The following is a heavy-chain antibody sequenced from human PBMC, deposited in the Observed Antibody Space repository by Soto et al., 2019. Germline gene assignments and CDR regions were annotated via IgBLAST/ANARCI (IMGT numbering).Heavy chain of an antibody. V-gene: IGHV3-30*18. CDR3: AKDTYYHDSTGYYVFDY. D-gene: IGHD3-22*01. Sequence: QVQLVESGGGVVQPGRSLRLSCAASGSTFRSFGMHWVRQARGKGLEWVAAISYDGSNKSYVDSVKGRFTISRDNSDNTLYLQMNSLRAEDTAVYYCAKDTYYHDSTGYYVFDYWGQGTLVSVSS. CDR2: ISYDGSNK. J-gene: IGHJ4*02. CDR1: GSTFRSFG.